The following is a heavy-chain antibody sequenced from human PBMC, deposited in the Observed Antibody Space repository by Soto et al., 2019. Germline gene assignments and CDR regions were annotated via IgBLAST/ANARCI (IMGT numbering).Heavy chain of an antibody. CDR1: GFTFCSYA. CDR3: AKYGDPYYYYGMDV. V-gene: IGHV3-23*01. CDR2: ISGSGGST. J-gene: IGHJ6*02. D-gene: IGHD4-17*01. Sequence: GGSLRLSCAAPGFTFCSYAMSWVPPAPGKGLEWVSAISGSGGSTYYADSVKGRFTISRDNSKNTLYLQMNSLRAEDTAVYYCAKYGDPYYYYGMDVWGQGTTVTVSS.